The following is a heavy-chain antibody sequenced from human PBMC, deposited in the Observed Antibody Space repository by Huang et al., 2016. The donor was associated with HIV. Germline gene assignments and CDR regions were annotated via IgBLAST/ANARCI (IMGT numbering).Heavy chain of an antibody. CDR1: GYTFTNYD. J-gene: IGHJ4*02. CDR3: ARSAYGDLYY. V-gene: IGHV1-8*02. D-gene: IGHD4-17*01. CDR2: MNPNTGNA. Sequence: QVHLVQSGAEVKKPGASVKVSCKASGYTFTNYDINWVRQAPGLGLEWIGGMNPNTGNAGFAQSFQGRVTMTRKTSITTAYMDLTSLTSEDTAVYYCARSAYGDLYYWGLGTLVIVSS.